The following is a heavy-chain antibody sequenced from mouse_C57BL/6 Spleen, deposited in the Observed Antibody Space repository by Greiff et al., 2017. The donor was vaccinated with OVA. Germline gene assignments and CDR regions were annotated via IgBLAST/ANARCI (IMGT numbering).Heavy chain of an antibody. J-gene: IGHJ1*03. CDR2: IRNKANNHAT. CDR3: TRRSNWDVWYFDV. CDR1: GFTFSDAW. V-gene: IGHV6-6*01. Sequence: EVKLVESGGGLVQPGGSMKLSCAASGFTFSDAWMDWVRQSPEKGLEWVAEIRNKANNHATYYAESVKGRFTISRDDSKSSVYLQMNSLRAEDTGIYYCTRRSNWDVWYFDVWGTGTTVTVSS. D-gene: IGHD4-1*01.